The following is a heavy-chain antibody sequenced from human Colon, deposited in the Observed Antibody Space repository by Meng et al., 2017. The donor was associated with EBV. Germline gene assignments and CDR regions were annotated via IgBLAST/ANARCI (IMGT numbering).Heavy chain of an antibody. CDR2: LGAHDGDT. CDR1: DYTFTGYG. J-gene: IGHJ4*02. Sequence: QVQPVQYGPEVKKPGASVKVSCKASDYTFTGYGVSWVRQAPGQGLEWMAWLGAHDGDTSHAPKFQGRVTVSADRPTATAYMELRSLRSDDTAVYYCARGTPGRSYSDYWGQGTLVTVSS. CDR3: ARGTPGRSYSDY. V-gene: IGHV1-18*01. D-gene: IGHD3-10*01.